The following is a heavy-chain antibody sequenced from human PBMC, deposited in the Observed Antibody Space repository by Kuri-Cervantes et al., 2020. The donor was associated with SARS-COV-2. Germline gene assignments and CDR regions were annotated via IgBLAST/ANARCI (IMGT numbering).Heavy chain of an antibody. J-gene: IGHJ4*02. CDR2: IYSQSHGGTT. CDR1: GFTFNNAW. CDR3: ATGLVSYGYYVDY. Sequence: GESLKISCAASGFTFNNAWMNWVRQAPGKGLEWVGHIYSQSHGGTTDYAAPVKGRFIISRDDSRNTVHLQMNSLKIEDTGFYYCATGLVSYGYYVDYWGQGTLVTVSS. V-gene: IGHV3-15*07. D-gene: IGHD3-16*01.